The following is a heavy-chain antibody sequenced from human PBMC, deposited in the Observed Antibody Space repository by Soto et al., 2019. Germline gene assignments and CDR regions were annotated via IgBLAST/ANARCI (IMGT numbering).Heavy chain of an antibody. V-gene: IGHV1-2*02. CDR3: ARIVVVPAAIQPHYHYYGMDV. CDR2: INPNSGGT. CDR1: GYTFTGYY. J-gene: IGHJ6*02. Sequence: VASVKVSCKASGYTFTGYYMHWVRQAPGQGLEWMGWINPNSGGTNYAQKFQGRVTMTRDTSISTAYMELSRLRSDDTAVYYCARIVVVPAAIQPHYHYYGMDVWGPGTTVTVSS. D-gene: IGHD2-2*02.